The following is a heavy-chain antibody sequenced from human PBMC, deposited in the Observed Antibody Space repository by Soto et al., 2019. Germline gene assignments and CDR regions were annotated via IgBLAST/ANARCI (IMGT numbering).Heavy chain of an antibody. CDR3: ARDHTSPGITGDY. V-gene: IGHV3-7*01. Sequence: GSLRLSCAASGFTVSSYWMSWVRQAPGKGLEGVADIKQDGSEKHYVDYVKGRFTISRDNVENSLYLQMNSLRAEDTAVYYCARDHTSPGITGDYWGQGTLVTVSS. D-gene: IGHD6-13*01. J-gene: IGHJ4*02. CDR2: IKQDGSEK. CDR1: GFTVSSYW.